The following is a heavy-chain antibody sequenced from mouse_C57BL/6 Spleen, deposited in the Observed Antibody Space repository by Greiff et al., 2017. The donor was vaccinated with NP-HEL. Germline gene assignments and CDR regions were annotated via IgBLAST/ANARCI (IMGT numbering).Heavy chain of an antibody. CDR1: GYSITSGYY. J-gene: IGHJ4*01. D-gene: IGHD3-2*02. Sequence: EVQRVESGPGLVKPSQSLSLTCSVTGYSITSGYYWNWIRQFPGNKLEWMGYISYDGSNNYNPSLKNRISITRDTSKNQFFLKLNSVTTEDTATYYCATSGHYAMDYWGQGTSVTVSS. CDR2: ISYDGSN. V-gene: IGHV3-6*01. CDR3: ATSGHYAMDY.